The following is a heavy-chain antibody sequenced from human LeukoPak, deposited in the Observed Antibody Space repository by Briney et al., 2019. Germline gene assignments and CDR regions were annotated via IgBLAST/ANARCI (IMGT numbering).Heavy chain of an antibody. CDR1: GFTFSSYA. V-gene: IGHV3-30-3*01. D-gene: IGHD4-17*01. J-gene: IGHJ4*02. CDR3: AKAARTTVTYSFDS. Sequence: GRSLRLSCAASGFTFSSYAMHWVRQAPGKGLEWVAVISYDGSNKYYADSVKGRFTISRDNSKNTLYLQMNSLRAEDTAVYYCAKAARTTVTYSFDSWGQGTLVTVSS. CDR2: ISYDGSNK.